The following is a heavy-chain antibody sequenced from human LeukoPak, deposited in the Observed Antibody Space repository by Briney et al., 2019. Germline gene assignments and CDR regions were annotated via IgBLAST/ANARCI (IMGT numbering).Heavy chain of an antibody. D-gene: IGHD6-6*01. Sequence: GGSLGLSCAASGFTFSSYWMHWVRQAPGKGLVWVSRIHTDGSITNYADSVKGRFTISRDNAKNTLYLQMNSLRAEDTAVYYCARVYVGSSTTYPFDHWGQGTLVTVSS. J-gene: IGHJ4*02. CDR1: GFTFSSYW. CDR3: ARVYVGSSTTYPFDH. CDR2: IHTDGSIT. V-gene: IGHV3-74*01.